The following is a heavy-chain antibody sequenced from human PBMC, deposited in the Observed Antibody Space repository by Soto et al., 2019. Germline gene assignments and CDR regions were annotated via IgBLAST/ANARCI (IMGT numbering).Heavy chain of an antibody. CDR3: VKLSSFAAGRGNFTAMAF. J-gene: IGHJ6*03. CDR1: EFTFADFA. V-gene: IGHV3-9*01. D-gene: IGHD2-21*01. Sequence: PGGSLRLSCEASEFTFADFAMHWVRLAPGKGLEWVSSIGWDPSKIAYADSVRGRFSISRDNAKNSLFLDMKNLRREDTALYYCVKLSSFAAGRGNFTAMAFGGKGTTVTVSS. CDR2: IGWDPSKI.